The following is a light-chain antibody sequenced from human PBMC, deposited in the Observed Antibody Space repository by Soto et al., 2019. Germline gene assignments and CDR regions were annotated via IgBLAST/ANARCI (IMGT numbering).Light chain of an antibody. CDR2: ATS. CDR3: QQYGSSPPTT. Sequence: EIVLTQSPGALSLSPGERATLSCRASQSVSSGYLAWYQQKPGQAPRLLLFATSRRATGIRDRFSGSGSRTDFTLTISRLEPEDVAVYYCQQYGSSPPTTFGQGTLLEIK. J-gene: IGKJ5*01. CDR1: QSVSSGY. V-gene: IGKV3-20*01.